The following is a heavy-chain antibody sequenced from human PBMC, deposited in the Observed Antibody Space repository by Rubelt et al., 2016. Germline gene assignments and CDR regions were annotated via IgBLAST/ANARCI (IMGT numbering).Heavy chain of an antibody. V-gene: IGHV3-30*03. J-gene: IGHJ4*02. Sequence: VQLLESGGGLVQPGGSLRLSCEASGFIFSGYGMHWVRQAPGKGLEWVAVISYDGSNKYYADSVKGRFTISRDNARNSLYLQMNSLRVEDTAVYYCAREADDENGYWGQGTLVTVSS. CDR1: GFIFSGYG. CDR3: AREADDENGY. CDR2: ISYDGSNK. D-gene: IGHD2-8*01.